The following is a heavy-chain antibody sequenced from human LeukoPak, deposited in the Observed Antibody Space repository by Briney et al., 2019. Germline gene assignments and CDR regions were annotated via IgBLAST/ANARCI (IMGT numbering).Heavy chain of an antibody. J-gene: IGHJ4*02. D-gene: IGHD2-2*01. CDR1: GFTFSNYE. Sequence: GGSLRLSCEASGFTFSNYEMNWVRQAPGKGLEWISYITTTGDRIQYADSVKGRFTISRDNAKNSLYLEMNSLRAEDTGVYFCARDTKDYWGQGTLVVVSS. V-gene: IGHV3-48*03. CDR3: ARDTKDY. CDR2: ITTTGDRI.